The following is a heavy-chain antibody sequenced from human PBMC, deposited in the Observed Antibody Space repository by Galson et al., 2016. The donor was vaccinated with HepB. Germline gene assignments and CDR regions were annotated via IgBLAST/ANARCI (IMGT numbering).Heavy chain of an antibody. J-gene: IGHJ4*02. V-gene: IGHV3-30-3*01. Sequence: SLRLSCAASGFAFSSYPMHWVRQTPGKGLEWVAVISDDGNNKYYTDSVKGRFTISRVNSENTLFLQINGLGAEDTAVDSCAKDLYSGYDFLFRGETSFDHWGQGAPVIVSS. D-gene: IGHD5-12*01. CDR3: AKDLYSGYDFLFRGETSFDH. CDR1: GFAFSSYP. CDR2: ISDDGNNK.